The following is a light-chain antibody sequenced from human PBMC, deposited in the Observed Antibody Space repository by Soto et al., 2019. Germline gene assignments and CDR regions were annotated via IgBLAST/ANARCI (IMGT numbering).Light chain of an antibody. CDR2: DVS. J-gene: IGLJ3*02. V-gene: IGLV2-14*01. CDR3: SSYTTSSTLV. Sequence: QSVLTQPASVSGSPGQSITISCTGTGRDVAYYNFVSWYQQHPGKAPKLMIYDVSNRPSGVSNRFSGSKSGNTASLTISGLQAEDEADYYCSSYTTSSTLVFGGGTKVTVL. CDR1: GRDVAYYNF.